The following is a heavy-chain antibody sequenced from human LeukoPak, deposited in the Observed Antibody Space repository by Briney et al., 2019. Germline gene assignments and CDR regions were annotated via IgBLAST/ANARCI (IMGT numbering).Heavy chain of an antibody. D-gene: IGHD6-13*01. CDR2: ISSSGSYI. CDR3: ARGSGSSSWYNYFDY. CDR1: GVTFSSYS. V-gene: IGHV3-21*01. J-gene: IGHJ4*02. Sequence: GGSLRLSCAASGVTFSSYSVNWVRQAPGKGLEWVSSISSSGSYIFYADSVKGRFTISRDNAKNSLYLQMNSLRAEDTAMYYCARGSGSSSWYNYFDYWGQGTLVTVSS.